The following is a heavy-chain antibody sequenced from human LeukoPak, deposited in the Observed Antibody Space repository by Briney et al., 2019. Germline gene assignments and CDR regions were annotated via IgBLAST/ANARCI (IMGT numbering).Heavy chain of an antibody. Sequence: SETLSLTCTVSGGSISSGGYYWSWIRQHPGEGLEWIGYIYYSGSTYYNPSLKSRVTISVDTSKNQFSLKLSSVTAADTAVYYCARDVFGEAAAGVDYWGQGTLVTVSS. V-gene: IGHV4-31*03. J-gene: IGHJ4*02. CDR1: GGSISSGGYY. CDR2: IYYSGST. CDR3: ARDVFGEAAAGVDY. D-gene: IGHD6-13*01.